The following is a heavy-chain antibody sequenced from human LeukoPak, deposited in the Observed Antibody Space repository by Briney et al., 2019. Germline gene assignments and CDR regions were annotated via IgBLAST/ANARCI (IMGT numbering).Heavy chain of an antibody. CDR1: GGSISSYY. D-gene: IGHD3-9*01. Sequence: SETLSLTCTVSGGSISSYYWSWIRQPAGKGLEWIGRIYTSGSTNYNPSLKSRVTMSVDTSKNQFSLKLSSVTAADTAVYYCARDEVMKEHTIFWRTVDNWFDPWGQGTLVTVSS. J-gene: IGHJ5*02. CDR3: ARDEVMKEHTIFWRTVDNWFDP. CDR2: IYTSGST. V-gene: IGHV4-4*07.